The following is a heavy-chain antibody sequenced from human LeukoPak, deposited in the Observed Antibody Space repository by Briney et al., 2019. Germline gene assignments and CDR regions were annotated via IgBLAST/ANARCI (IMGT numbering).Heavy chain of an antibody. V-gene: IGHV1-46*01. CDR2: INPSGGST. CDR1: GYTFTSYY. Sequence: ASVKVSCKASGYTFTSYYMHWVRQAPGQGLEWMGIINPSGGSTSYAQKFQGRVTMTRDTSTSTVYMELSSLRSEDTAVYYCVRDIVVVPAAIGGLDYWGQGTLVTVSS. J-gene: IGHJ4*02. D-gene: IGHD2-2*02. CDR3: VRDIVVVPAAIGGLDY.